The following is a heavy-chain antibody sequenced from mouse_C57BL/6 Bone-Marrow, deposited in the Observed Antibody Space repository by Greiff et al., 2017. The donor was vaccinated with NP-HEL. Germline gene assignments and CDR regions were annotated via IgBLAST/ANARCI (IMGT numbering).Heavy chain of an antibody. CDR1: GYTFTSYW. D-gene: IGHD2-3*01. CDR2: FDPNSGGT. V-gene: IGHV1-72*01. CDR3: ARSGRWLPPFAY. Sequence: QVQLQQPGAELVKPGASVKLSCKASGYTFTSYWMHWVKQRPGRGLEWIGRFDPNSGGTKYNEKFKSQATLTVDKPSSTAYMQLSSLTSDDSAVYYCARSGRWLPPFAYGGQGTRVTVSA. J-gene: IGHJ3*01.